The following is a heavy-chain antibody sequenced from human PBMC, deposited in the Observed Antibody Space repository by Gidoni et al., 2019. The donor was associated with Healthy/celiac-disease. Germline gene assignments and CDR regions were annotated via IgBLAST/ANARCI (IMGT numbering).Heavy chain of an antibody. CDR3: AREGDLLFGGAFDI. D-gene: IGHD1-26*01. CDR2: IKQEGSEK. V-gene: IGHV3-7*01. J-gene: IGHJ3*02. Sequence: EVQLVASGGGLVQPGGSLRLSCAASGFTFSRYWMSWVRQAPGKGLEWVANIKQEGSEKDYVDAVKGRFTISRDNAKNSLYLQMNSLRAEDTAVYYCAREGDLLFGGAFDIWGQGTMVTVSS. CDR1: GFTFSRYW.